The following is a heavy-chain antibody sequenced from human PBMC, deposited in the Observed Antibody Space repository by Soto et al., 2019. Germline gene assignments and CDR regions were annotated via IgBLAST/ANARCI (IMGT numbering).Heavy chain of an antibody. Sequence: SLTCTVSGVSITSHYWTWIRQPPGKGLEWIGNIHYSGSTNYSPSLKGRVIISVDTSENQSSLKLSSVTTADTAVYYCTVGGAGHPFDYWGQGTLVTVSS. CDR2: IHYSGST. V-gene: IGHV4-59*11. CDR1: GVSITSHY. D-gene: IGHD3-16*01. J-gene: IGHJ4*02. CDR3: TVGGAGHPFDY.